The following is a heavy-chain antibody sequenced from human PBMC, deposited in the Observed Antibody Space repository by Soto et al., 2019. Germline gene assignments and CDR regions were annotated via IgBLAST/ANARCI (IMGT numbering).Heavy chain of an antibody. J-gene: IGHJ6*02. V-gene: IGHV3-21*01. Sequence: AGGSLRLSCAASGFTFSSYSMNWVRQAPGKGLEWVSSISSSSSYIYYADSVKGRFTISRDNAKNSLYLQMNSLRAEDTAVYYCARERYYDILTGYYMVDYYYGMDVWGQGTTVTVSS. D-gene: IGHD3-9*01. CDR1: GFTFSSYS. CDR3: ARERYYDILTGYYMVDYYYGMDV. CDR2: ISSSSSYI.